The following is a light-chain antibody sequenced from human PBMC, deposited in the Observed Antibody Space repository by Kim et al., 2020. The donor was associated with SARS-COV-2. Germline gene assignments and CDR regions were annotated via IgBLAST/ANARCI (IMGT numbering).Light chain of an antibody. V-gene: IGKV1-33*01. CDR1: QDIRNC. CDR3: QHYDNVPLP. Sequence: DIQMTQSPSSLSASVGDRVSITCQASQDIRNCLNWYQQRPGKAPKLLVYDASHLETGVPSRFSGGGSGTDITLTISSLQPEDIATYYCQHYDNVPLPFGGGTKVDIK. J-gene: IGKJ4*01. CDR2: DAS.